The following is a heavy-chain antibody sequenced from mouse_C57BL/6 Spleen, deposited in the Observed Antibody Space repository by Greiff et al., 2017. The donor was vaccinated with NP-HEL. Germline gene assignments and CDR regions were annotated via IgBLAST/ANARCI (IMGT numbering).Heavy chain of an antibody. CDR1: GFSLTSYG. CDR2: IWSGGST. CDR3: ARGGPYWYFDV. Sequence: VQLQQSGPGLVQPSQSLSITCTVSGFSLTSYGVHWVRQSPGKGLEWLGVIWSGGSTDYNAAFISRLSISKDNSKSQVFFKMNSLQADDTAIYYCARGGPYWYFDVWGTGTTVTVSS. J-gene: IGHJ1*03. V-gene: IGHV2-2*01.